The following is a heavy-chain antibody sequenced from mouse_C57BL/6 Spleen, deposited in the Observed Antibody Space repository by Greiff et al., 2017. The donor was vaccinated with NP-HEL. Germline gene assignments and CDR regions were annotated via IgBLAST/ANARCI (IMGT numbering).Heavy chain of an antibody. Sequence: EVKLEESGGGLVQPGGSLQLSCAASGFTFSDYYMYWVRQTPEKRLEWVAYISNGGGSTYYPDTVKGRFTISRDNAKNTLYLQMSRLKSEDTAMYYCARQGYLVGYFDVWGTGTTVTVSS. CDR1: GFTFSDYY. D-gene: IGHD3-1*01. CDR3: ARQGYLVGYFDV. J-gene: IGHJ1*03. V-gene: IGHV5-12*01. CDR2: ISNGGGST.